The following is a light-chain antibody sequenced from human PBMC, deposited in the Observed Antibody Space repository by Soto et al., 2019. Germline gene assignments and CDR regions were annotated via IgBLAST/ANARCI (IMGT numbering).Light chain of an antibody. V-gene: IGLV2-14*01. CDR1: SSDVGAYNF. CDR3: SSYKSSNTPYV. J-gene: IGLJ1*01. Sequence: QSALAQPASVSGSPGQSITISCTGSSSDVGAYNFVSWYQHHPGKAPKLILYEVTTHPSGVSSRFSGSKSGNTASLTISGLQADDEDNYYCSSYKSSNTPYVFGTGTKVTVL. CDR2: EVT.